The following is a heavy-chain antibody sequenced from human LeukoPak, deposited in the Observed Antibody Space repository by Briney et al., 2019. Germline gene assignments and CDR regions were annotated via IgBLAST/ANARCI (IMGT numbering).Heavy chain of an antibody. CDR2: IYYSGST. CDR3: ARVAPPYYDILTGYYTTYYFDY. CDR1: GGSISSYY. J-gene: IGHJ4*02. V-gene: IGHV4-59*01. D-gene: IGHD3-9*01. Sequence: SETLSLTCTVSGGSISSYYWSWIRQPPGKGLEWIGYIYYSGSTNYNPSLKSRVTISVDTSKNQFSLKLSSVTAADTAVYYCARVAPPYYDILTGYYTTYYFDYWGQGTLVTVSS.